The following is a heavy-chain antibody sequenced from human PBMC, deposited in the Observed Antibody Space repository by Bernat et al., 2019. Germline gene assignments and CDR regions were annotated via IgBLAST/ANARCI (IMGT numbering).Heavy chain of an antibody. CDR2: VSSDGHTK. V-gene: IGHV3-30*18. CDR1: GFSFSTYG. Sequence: QVQLVESGGGVVQPGRSLRLSCAASGFSFSTYGIQWVRQAPGKGLEWVAVVSSDGHTKTYVDSVKGRFAISRDNSKNTLYLQMNSLRVEDTAVYYCVKEGHSRGYGAYFDSWGQGALVTVSS. J-gene: IGHJ4*02. CDR3: VKEGHSRGYGAYFDS. D-gene: IGHD6-25*01.